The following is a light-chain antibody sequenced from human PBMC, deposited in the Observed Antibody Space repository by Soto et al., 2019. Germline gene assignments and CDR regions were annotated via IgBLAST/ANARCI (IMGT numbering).Light chain of an antibody. CDR2: GAS. CDR1: QSVSSSY. V-gene: IGKV3D-7*01. Sequence: PGERVTLSCRASQSVSSSYLTWYQQKPGQAPRLLIYGASTRATGIPARFSGSGSGTDFTLTISSLQPDDFAVYYCQQDYNLPWTFGQGTKV. CDR3: QQDYNLPWT. J-gene: IGKJ1*01.